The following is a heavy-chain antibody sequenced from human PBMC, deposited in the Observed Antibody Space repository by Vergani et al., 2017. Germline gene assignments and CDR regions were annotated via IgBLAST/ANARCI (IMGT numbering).Heavy chain of an antibody. V-gene: IGHV4-30-4*03. CDR2: VNHSGGT. CDR1: GGSISSGDYY. CDR3: SAYVLGQYHFDY. D-gene: IGHD5-12*01. Sequence: QVQLQESGPGLVKPSQTLSLTCTVSGGSISSGDYYWSWIRQPPGKGLEWIGEVNHSGGTNYNPSLKSRLTISVDTSKTQFSLKLSSVTAADTAVYFCSAYVLGQYHFDYWGQGTLVTVSS. J-gene: IGHJ4*02.